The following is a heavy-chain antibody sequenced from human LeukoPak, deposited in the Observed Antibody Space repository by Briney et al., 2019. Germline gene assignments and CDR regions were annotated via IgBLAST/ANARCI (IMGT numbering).Heavy chain of an antibody. CDR1: GFTFSSHS. Sequence: PGGSLRLSCAASGFTFSSHSMNWVRQAPGKGLEWVSSISSSSSYIYYADSVKGRFTISRDNAKNSLYLQMNSLRAEDTAVYYCARVYGGNRGYFDYWGQGTLVTVSS. D-gene: IGHD4-23*01. CDR2: ISSSSSYI. CDR3: ARVYGGNRGYFDY. V-gene: IGHV3-21*01. J-gene: IGHJ4*02.